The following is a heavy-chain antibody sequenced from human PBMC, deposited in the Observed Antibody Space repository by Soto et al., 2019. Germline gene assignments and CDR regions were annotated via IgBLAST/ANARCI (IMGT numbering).Heavy chain of an antibody. D-gene: IGHD3-10*01. CDR2: IIPIFGTA. Sequence: QVQLVQSGAEVKKPGSSVKVSCKASGGTFSSYAISWVRQDPGQGLEWMGGIIPIFGTANYAQKFQCRVTITADESTSTAYMELSSLRSEDTAVYYCARGNYYYGSGSYSALGYWGHGTLVTVSS. CDR1: GGTFSSYA. V-gene: IGHV1-69*01. J-gene: IGHJ4*01. CDR3: ARGNYYYGSGSYSALGY.